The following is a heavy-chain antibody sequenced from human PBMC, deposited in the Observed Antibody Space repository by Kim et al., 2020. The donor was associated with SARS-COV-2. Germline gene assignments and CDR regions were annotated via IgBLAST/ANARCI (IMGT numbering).Heavy chain of an antibody. Sequence: SVEGRLTISRDKSKNTLYLQMNSLRAENTALYYCAGVDPHSGSYYHSLDYWGQGTLVTVSS. J-gene: IGHJ4*02. CDR3: AGVDPHSGSYYHSLDY. V-gene: IGHV3-30*03. D-gene: IGHD1-26*01.